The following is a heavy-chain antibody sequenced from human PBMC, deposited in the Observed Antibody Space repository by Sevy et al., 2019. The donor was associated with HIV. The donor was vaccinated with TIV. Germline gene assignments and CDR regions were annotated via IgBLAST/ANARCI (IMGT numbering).Heavy chain of an antibody. V-gene: IGHV3-30*02. CDR1: GFTFSNCG. J-gene: IGHJ4*02. D-gene: IGHD6-6*01. Sequence: GGSLRLSCAASGFTFSNCGMHWVRQAPGKGLEWVALIRFDASTKYYKDSVKGRFTVSRDNAKNILYLQMNSLRPEDTAVYYCAKDLTGRYTSSSGDFDYWGQGTLVTVSS. CDR3: AKDLTGRYTSSSGDFDY. CDR2: IRFDASTK.